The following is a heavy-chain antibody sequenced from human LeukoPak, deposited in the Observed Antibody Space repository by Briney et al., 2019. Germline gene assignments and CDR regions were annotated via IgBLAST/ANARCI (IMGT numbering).Heavy chain of an antibody. Sequence: SETLSLTCTVSGGSISTYYWSWIRQPPGKGLEWIGYIYYSGSTNYNPSLKSRVTISVDTSKNQFSLKLSSVTAADTAVYYCARVQTGTHFDYWGQGTLVTVSS. D-gene: IGHD1-7*01. CDR1: GGSISTYY. J-gene: IGHJ4*02. CDR3: ARVQTGTHFDY. V-gene: IGHV4-59*01. CDR2: IYYSGST.